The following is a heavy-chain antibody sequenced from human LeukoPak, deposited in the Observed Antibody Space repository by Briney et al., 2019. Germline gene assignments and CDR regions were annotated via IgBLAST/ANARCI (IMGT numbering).Heavy chain of an antibody. CDR2: ISYDGSNK. CDR1: GFTFSSYG. D-gene: IGHD5-18*01. CDR3: AKGVTAMVQPVVFDY. J-gene: IGHJ4*02. Sequence: GESLRLSCAASGFTFSSYGMHWVRQAPGKGLEWVAVISYDGSNKYYADSVKGRFTISRDNSKNTLYLQMNSLRAEDTAVYYCAKGVTAMVQPVVFDYWGQETLVTVSS. V-gene: IGHV3-30*18.